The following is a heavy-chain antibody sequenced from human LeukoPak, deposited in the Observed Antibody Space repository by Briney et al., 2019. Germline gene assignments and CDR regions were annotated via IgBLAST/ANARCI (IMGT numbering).Heavy chain of an antibody. J-gene: IGHJ4*02. D-gene: IGHD3-22*01. CDR2: IKNDGAVK. CDR3: AKDLPHYYESSAMGPFDY. Sequence: GGSLRLSCAASGFTFSYHWMTWVRQAPGKGLEWVANIKNDGAVKNYVDSVKGRFTISRDNAKNSLYLQMNSLRAEDTAVYYCAKDLPHYYESSAMGPFDYWGQGTLVTVSS. CDR1: GFTFSYHW. V-gene: IGHV3-7*03.